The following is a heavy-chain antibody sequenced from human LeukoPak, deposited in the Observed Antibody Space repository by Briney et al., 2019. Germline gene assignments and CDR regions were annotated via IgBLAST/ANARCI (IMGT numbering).Heavy chain of an antibody. CDR2: ISYDGSNK. J-gene: IGHJ4*02. Sequence: GGSLRLSCAASGFTFSSYGMHWVRQAPGKGLEWVAVISYDGSNKYYADSVKGRFTISRDNSKNTLYLQMNSLRAEDTAVYYCAPVVVYDSSGTVDYWGQGTLVTVSS. CDR1: GFTFSSYG. V-gene: IGHV3-30*03. CDR3: APVVVYDSSGTVDY. D-gene: IGHD3-22*01.